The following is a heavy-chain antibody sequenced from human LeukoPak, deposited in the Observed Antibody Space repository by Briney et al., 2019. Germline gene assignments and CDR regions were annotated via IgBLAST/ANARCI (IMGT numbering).Heavy chain of an antibody. J-gene: IGHJ6*02. V-gene: IGHV1-18*01. D-gene: IGHD5-18*01. CDR1: GYTFTSYG. CDR3: ARGSGGYSYGYTAYCYYGMDV. Sequence: GASVKVSCKASGYTFTSYGISWVRQAPGQGLEWMGWISAYNGNTNYAQKLQGRVTMTTDTSTSTAYMELRSLRSDDTAVYYCARGSGGYSYGYTAYCYYGMDVWGQGTTVTVSS. CDR2: ISAYNGNT.